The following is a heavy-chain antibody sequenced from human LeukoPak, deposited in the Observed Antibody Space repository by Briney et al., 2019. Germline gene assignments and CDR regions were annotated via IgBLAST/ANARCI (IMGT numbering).Heavy chain of an antibody. CDR3: ARGGSGPQKNYYYYYMDV. CDR1: GGTFSSYA. V-gene: IGHV1-69*06. CDR2: IIPIFGTA. D-gene: IGHD2-15*01. J-gene: IGHJ6*03. Sequence: SVKVSCKASGGTFSSYAISWVRQAPGQGLEWMGGIIPIFGTANYAQKFQGRVTITADKSTSTAYMELSSLRSEDTAVYYCARGGSGPQKNYYYYYMDVWGKGTTVTVSS.